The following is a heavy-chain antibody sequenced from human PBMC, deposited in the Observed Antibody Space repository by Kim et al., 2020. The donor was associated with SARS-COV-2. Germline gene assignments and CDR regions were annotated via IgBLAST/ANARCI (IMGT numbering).Heavy chain of an antibody. CDR1: GFTFSSYW. V-gene: IGHV3-74*01. CDR2: INSDGSST. D-gene: IGHD3-16*02. J-gene: IGHJ4*02. CDR3: ASLTGRDYVWGSYRPDY. Sequence: GGSLRLSYAASGFTFSSYWMHWLRHAPGKGLVWVSRINSDGSSTSYADSVKGRFTISRDNAKNTLYLQMNSPRAEDTAVYYCASLTGRDYVWGSYRPDYWVQETLVTVSS.